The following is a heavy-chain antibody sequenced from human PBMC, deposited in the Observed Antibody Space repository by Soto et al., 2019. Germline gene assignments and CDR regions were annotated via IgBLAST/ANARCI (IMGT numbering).Heavy chain of an antibody. J-gene: IGHJ4*02. D-gene: IGHD3-3*01. Sequence: QITLNESGPTQVKPRQTLTLTCTFSGFSLTTSGVGVGWIRQSQGKAPEALALIYWDDDKRYSPSLKSRLTTPKDPSKNQVVLTMADLDPADTATSYCAHSVLRTVFGLVTTTAIYFDFWGQGTPVAVSS. V-gene: IGHV2-5*02. CDR1: GFSLTTSGVG. CDR2: IYWDDDK. CDR3: AHSVLRTVFGLVTTTAIYFDF.